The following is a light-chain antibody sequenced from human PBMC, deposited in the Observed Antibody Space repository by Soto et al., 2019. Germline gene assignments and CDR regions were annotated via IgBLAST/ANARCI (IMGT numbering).Light chain of an antibody. CDR2: KND. Sequence: QSVLNQAPSTSGTPGQRVIISCSGSSSNIGSNRVQWYQQLPGTAPQLLVYKNDNRPSAVPDRFSGSKSGTSASLAISDLRSEDEGLYYCATWDDSLSGVLFGGGTQLTVL. CDR3: ATWDDSLSGVL. J-gene: IGLJ2*01. V-gene: IGLV1-47*01. CDR1: SSNIGSNR.